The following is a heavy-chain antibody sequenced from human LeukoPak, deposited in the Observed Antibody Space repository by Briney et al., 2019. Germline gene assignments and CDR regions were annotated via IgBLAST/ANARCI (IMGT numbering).Heavy chain of an antibody. D-gene: IGHD2-2*01. CDR3: ARGPYCSSTSCLTYWFDP. CDR1: GGSFSGYY. V-gene: IGHV4-34*01. CDR2: INHSGST. Sequence: ASETLSLTCAVYGGSFSGYYWSWIRQPPGKGLEWIGEINHSGSTNYNPSLKSRVTISADTSKNQFSLKLSSVTAADTAVYYCARGPYCSSTSCLTYWFDPWGQGTLVTVSS. J-gene: IGHJ5*02.